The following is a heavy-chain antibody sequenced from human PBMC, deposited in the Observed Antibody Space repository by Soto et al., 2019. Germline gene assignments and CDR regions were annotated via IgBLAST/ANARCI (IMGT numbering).Heavy chain of an antibody. V-gene: IGHV1-2*02. CDR2: INPDNGGT. J-gene: IGHJ2*01. Sequence: QVKLVQSGAEVKKPGASVKVSCKASGYTFTIYYMHWVRQAPGQGLEWMGWINPDNGGTKYAQKFQGGVTMTRDTSISKVYMELSRLRSDDTAVYYCAREIRSGYYKYWYFDLWGRGTLVTVSS. CDR3: AREIRSGYYKYWYFDL. CDR1: GYTFTIYY. D-gene: IGHD3-3*01.